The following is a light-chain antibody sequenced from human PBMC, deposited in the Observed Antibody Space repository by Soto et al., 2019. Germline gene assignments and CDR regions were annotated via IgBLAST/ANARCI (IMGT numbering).Light chain of an antibody. J-gene: IGKJ1*01. CDR1: QSVSSSY. CDR3: QQYGSSPET. CDR2: GAS. Sequence: EIVLTQSPGTLSLSPGERATLSCRASQSVSSSYLAWYQQKPGQAPRLLIYGASSRATGIPDRFSRSGSGTVFTLTISRLEPEDFAVYYWQQYGSSPETFGQGTKVEIK. V-gene: IGKV3-20*01.